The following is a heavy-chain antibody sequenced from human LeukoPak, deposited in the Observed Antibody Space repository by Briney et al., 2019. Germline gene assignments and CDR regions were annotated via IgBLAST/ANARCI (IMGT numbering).Heavy chain of an antibody. Sequence: GGSLRLSCAASGFTFSTYWMHWVRQAPGKGLVRVSRTNSDGSRTDYADSVKGRFTISRDNAENTLYLQMYSLRVEDTAVYYCARDRGINMVRGVIDYWGQGTLVTVSS. J-gene: IGHJ4*02. CDR2: TNSDGSRT. CDR1: GFTFSTYW. V-gene: IGHV3-74*01. CDR3: ARDRGINMVRGVIDY. D-gene: IGHD3-10*01.